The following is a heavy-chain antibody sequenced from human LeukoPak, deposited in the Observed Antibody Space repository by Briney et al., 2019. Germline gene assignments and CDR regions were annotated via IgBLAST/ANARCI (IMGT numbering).Heavy chain of an antibody. V-gene: IGHV1-2*02. Sequence: ASVKVSCKASGYTFTSYTFTGYDINWVRQATGQGLEWMGWMNPNSGGTNYAQKFQGRVTMTRDTSISTAYMELSRLRSDDTAVYYCARGGKQWPFDYWGQGTLVTVSS. J-gene: IGHJ4*02. CDR1: GYTFTSYTFTGYD. D-gene: IGHD6-19*01. CDR3: ARGGKQWPFDY. CDR2: MNPNSGGT.